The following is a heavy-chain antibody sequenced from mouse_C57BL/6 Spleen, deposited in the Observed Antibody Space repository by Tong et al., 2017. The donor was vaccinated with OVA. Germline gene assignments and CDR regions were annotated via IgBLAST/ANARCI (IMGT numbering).Heavy chain of an antibody. D-gene: IGHD1-1*01. J-gene: IGHJ1*03. CDR1: GYAFSSYW. CDR2: IYPGDGDT. CDR3: ARHEERSGSRSHWYFDV. V-gene: IGHV1-80*01. Sequence: VQLQESGAELVKPGASVKISCKASGYAFSSYWMNWVKQRPGKGLEWIGQIYPGDGDTNYNGKFKGKATLTADKSSSTVYMELSRLTSEDSAVYFCARHEERSGSRSHWYFDVWGTGTTVTVSS.